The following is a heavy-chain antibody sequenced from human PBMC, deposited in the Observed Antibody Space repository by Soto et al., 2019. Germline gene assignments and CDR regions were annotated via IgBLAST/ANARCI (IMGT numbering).Heavy chain of an antibody. CDR1: GDSIRTSAYY. CDR3: ARHPLSGFGVHS. V-gene: IGHV4-39*01. J-gene: IGHJ5*02. CDR2: IDYSGKT. Sequence: QLQLQESGPGLVKPSETLSRTCTVSGDSIRTSAYYWGWIRQPPGKGLEWIGSIDYSGKTYYNPSLKSRVTISVDTSKNQFSLRLNSVTAADTSIYYCARHPLSGFGVHSWGQGALVTVSS. D-gene: IGHD2-8*01.